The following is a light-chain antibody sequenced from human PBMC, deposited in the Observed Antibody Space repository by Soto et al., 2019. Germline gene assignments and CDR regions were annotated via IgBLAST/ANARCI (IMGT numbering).Light chain of an antibody. CDR1: QGIRDD. CDR3: LQHNNYPWT. J-gene: IGKJ1*01. V-gene: IGKV1-17*01. CDR2: TAS. Sequence: DIQMTQSPSSLSASVGDRVTITCRAGQGIRDDVGWYQQKPGKAPKRLIYTASSLQSGVPSRFSGSGSGTEFTLTISSLQPEDFATYYCLQHNNYPWTFGQGTKVEIK.